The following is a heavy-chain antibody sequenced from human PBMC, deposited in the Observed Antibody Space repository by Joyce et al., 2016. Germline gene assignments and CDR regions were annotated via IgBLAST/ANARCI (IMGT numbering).Heavy chain of an antibody. J-gene: IGHJ4*02. CDR2: IIPIFAPA. CDR3: AGEYSSTRFFHH. CDR1: GGTFSSFA. V-gene: IGHV1-69*01. D-gene: IGHD2-21*01. Sequence: QVQLVQSGAEVKKPGSSVKVSCKASGGTFSSFALSWVRQAPGQGLEWMGGIIPIFAPAYYAQKFKGRVTIIADESTSTVYMELNSLRSDDTAVYYCAGEYSSTRFFHHWGQGTLVTVSS.